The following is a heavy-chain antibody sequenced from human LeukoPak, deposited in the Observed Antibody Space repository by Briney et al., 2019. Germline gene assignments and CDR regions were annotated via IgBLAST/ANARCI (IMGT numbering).Heavy chain of an antibody. CDR1: GFTLSSYW. CDR2: IKQDGSEK. V-gene: IGHV3-7*03. J-gene: IGHJ6*02. D-gene: IGHD5-18*01. CDR3: ASIQLWPHYYYYGMDV. Sequence: GGSLRLSCAVSGFTLSSYWMSWVRQAPGKGLEWVANIKQDGSEKYYVDSVKGRFTISRDNAKNSLYLQMNSLRAEDTAVYYCASIQLWPHYYYYGMDVWGQGTTVTVSS.